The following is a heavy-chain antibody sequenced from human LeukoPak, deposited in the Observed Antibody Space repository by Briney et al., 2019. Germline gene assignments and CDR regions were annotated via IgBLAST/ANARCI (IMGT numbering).Heavy chain of an antibody. Sequence: GGSLRLSCAASGFTVSSNYMSWVRQAPGKGLEWVSVIYSGGSTYYAASVKGRFTISRDNSKNTLYLQMSRLRAEDTAVYYCAREGYCSSTSCYTLGDAFDIWGQGTMVTVSS. D-gene: IGHD2-2*02. CDR2: IYSGGST. J-gene: IGHJ3*02. V-gene: IGHV3-53*01. CDR3: AREGYCSSTSCYTLGDAFDI. CDR1: GFTVSSNY.